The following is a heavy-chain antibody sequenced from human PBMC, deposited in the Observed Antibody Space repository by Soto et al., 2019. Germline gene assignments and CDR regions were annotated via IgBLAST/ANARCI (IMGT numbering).Heavy chain of an antibody. CDR3: ARDVAKGGWSAGFDY. D-gene: IGHD3-3*01. Sequence: VASVKVSCEASGGTFSSYAISWVRQAPGEGLEWMGGIIPIVVTANYAQKFQGRVTITADESTSTAYMELSSLRSDDTAVYYCARDVAKGGWSAGFDYWGQGARVTVST. CDR1: GGTFSSYA. CDR2: IIPIVVTA. V-gene: IGHV1-69*13. J-gene: IGHJ4*02.